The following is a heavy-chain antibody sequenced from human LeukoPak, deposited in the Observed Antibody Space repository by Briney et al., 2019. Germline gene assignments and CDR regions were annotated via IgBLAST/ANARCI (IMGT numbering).Heavy chain of an antibody. CDR3: ARERKITIFGVACDY. J-gene: IGHJ4*02. CDR2: INPNGGGT. CDR1: GYTFTGYY. D-gene: IGHD3-3*01. V-gene: IGHV1-2*06. Sequence: ASVKVSCTASGYTFTGYYIHWVRQAPGQGLEWMGRINPNGGGTNYAQKFQGRVTMTSDTSISTAYMELSRLRSDDTAVYYCARERKITIFGVACDYWGQGTLVTVSS.